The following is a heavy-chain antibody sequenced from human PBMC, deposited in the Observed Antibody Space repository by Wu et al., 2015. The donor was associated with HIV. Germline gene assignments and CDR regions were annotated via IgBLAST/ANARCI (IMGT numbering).Heavy chain of an antibody. D-gene: IGHD3/OR15-3a*01. V-gene: IGHV1-2*02. Sequence: QVQLEQSRPEVKXPGASVMASCKASGYNFIDYYMYWVRQAPGQGPEWMGWINSNRGGTKYAQKFQGRITMTRDTAVSTAYLELNTLRSDDTAVYYCARLQSLHGLYSNADYWGQGTLVTVSS. J-gene: IGHJ4*02. CDR2: INSNRGGT. CDR1: GYNFIDYY. CDR3: ARLQSLHGLYSNADY.